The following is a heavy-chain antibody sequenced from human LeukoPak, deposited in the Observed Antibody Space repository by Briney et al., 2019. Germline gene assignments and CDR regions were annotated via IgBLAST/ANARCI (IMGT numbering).Heavy chain of an antibody. CDR2: IYYSGST. J-gene: IGHJ4*02. D-gene: IGHD6-19*01. CDR3: ASLAVAGLSEGY. V-gene: IGHV4-39*01. Sequence: NPSETLSLTCTVSGGSISSDSYYWAWIRQPPEKGLEWIASIYYSGSTYYNPSLKSRVTISVDTSRNQFSLKLNSVTAADTAVYYCASLAVAGLSEGYWGQGTLVIVSS. CDR1: GGSISSDSYY.